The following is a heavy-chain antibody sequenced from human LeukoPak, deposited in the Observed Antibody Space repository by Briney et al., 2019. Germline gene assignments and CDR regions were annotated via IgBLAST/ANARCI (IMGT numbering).Heavy chain of an antibody. J-gene: IGHJ4*02. CDR3: ARIGYYYDSSRDY. CDR1: GGTFSSYA. Sequence: SVKVSCKASGGTFSSYAISWVRQAPGPGLKWMGGIIPIFGTANYVQTLQGRVTITADESTSTAYMELSRLISQDTAGYYCARIGYYYDSSRDYWGQGTRVTVSS. CDR2: IIPIFGTA. V-gene: IGHV1-69*13. D-gene: IGHD3-22*01.